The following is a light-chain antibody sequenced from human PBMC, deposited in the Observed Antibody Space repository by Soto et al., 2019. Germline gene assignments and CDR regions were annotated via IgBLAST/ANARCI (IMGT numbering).Light chain of an antibody. CDR2: DAS. CDR1: RGITTY. CDR3: QQSFSTSWT. Sequence: DIQMTQSPSSLSASVGDRVTITCRASRGITTYLSWYQQKPGKVPKLLIFDASTVQSGVPSRFSGSGSGTDFTLTISSLQPEDFATYYCQQSFSTSWTFGHGTKVDIK. V-gene: IGKV1-39*01. J-gene: IGKJ1*01.